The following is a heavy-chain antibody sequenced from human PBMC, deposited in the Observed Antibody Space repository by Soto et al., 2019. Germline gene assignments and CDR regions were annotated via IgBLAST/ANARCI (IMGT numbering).Heavy chain of an antibody. V-gene: IGHV3-48*02. J-gene: IGHJ4*02. CDR2: IKSSSNDI. Sequence: EVQLVESGGGLVKPGGSLRLSCVASGFTFGSYSMAWVRQAPGKGPEWVSYIKSSSNDIYYADSVTGRFTISRDNAKNALHLQMNSLRDDDTAVYYCGRVYYYDRSAIFGYWGQGTLVTVSS. D-gene: IGHD3-22*01. CDR3: GRVYYYDRSAIFGY. CDR1: GFTFGSYS.